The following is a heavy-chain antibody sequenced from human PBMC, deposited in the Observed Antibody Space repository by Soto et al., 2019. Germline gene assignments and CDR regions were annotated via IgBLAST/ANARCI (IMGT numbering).Heavy chain of an antibody. D-gene: IGHD4-17*01. J-gene: IGHJ6*02. Sequence: SETLSLTCAVSGGSISSSNWWSWVRQPPGKGLEWIGEIYHSGSTNYNPSLKSRVTISVDKSKNQFSLKLSSVTAADTAVYYCERDRNRHTGYYYGMDVWGQGTTVTVSS. CDR3: ERDRNRHTGYYYGMDV. V-gene: IGHV4-4*02. CDR2: IYHSGST. CDR1: GGSISSSNW.